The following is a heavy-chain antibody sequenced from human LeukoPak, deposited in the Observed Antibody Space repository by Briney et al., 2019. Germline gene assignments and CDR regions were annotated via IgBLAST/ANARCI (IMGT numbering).Heavy chain of an antibody. D-gene: IGHD3-10*01. V-gene: IGHV3-9*01. CDR3: AKALPMAPFDY. CDR2: ISWSSGII. CDR1: GFTFDIYA. J-gene: IGHJ4*02. Sequence: GRSLRLSCAASGFTFDIYAMHWVRQAPGKGLEWVSGISWSSGIIDYADSVKGRFTISRGNAKNPLSLQMNSLRAEDTALYYCAKALPMAPFDYWGQGTLVTVSS.